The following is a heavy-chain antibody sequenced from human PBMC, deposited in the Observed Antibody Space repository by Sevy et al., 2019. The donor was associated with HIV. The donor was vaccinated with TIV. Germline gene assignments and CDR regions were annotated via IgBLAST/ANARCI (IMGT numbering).Heavy chain of an antibody. CDR2: IKSKTDGGTT. CDR1: GFTFSNAW. V-gene: IGHV3-15*01. Sequence: GGSLRLSCAASGFTFSNAWMSWVRQAPGKGLEWVGRIKSKTDGGTTDYAEPVKGRFTISRDDSKNTLYLQMNSLKTEDTAVYYCTTDQMGYDYSNYYYYYMDVWGKGTTVTVSS. J-gene: IGHJ6*03. CDR3: TTDQMGYDYSNYYYYYMDV. D-gene: IGHD4-4*01.